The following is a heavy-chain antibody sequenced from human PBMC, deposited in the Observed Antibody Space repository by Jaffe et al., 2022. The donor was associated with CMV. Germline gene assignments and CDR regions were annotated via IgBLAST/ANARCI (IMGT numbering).Heavy chain of an antibody. V-gene: IGHV2-5*02. CDR1: GFSFSTSGVG. CDR2: IYWDDDK. CDR3: AHRSYYYARSRDAFDI. Sequence: QITLKESGPTLVKPTQTLTLTCTFSGFSFSTSGVGVGWIRQPPEKALEWLGLIYWDDDKSYSPSLKNRLTITKDTSKNQVVLTMTNMDPMDTATYFCAHRSYYYARSRDAFDIWGQGTRVTVSS. J-gene: IGHJ3*02. D-gene: IGHD3-10*01.